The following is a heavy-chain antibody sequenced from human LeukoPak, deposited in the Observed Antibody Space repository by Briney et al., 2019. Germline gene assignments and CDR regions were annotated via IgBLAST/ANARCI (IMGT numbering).Heavy chain of an antibody. CDR2: INPSGGST. Sequence: ASVTVSCKASGYTFTSYYMHWVRQAPGQGLEWMGIINPSGGSTSYAQKFQGRVTMTRDTSTSTVYMDLSSLRSEDTAVYYCASLFSSGPLGGPWGQGTLVTVSS. V-gene: IGHV1-46*01. CDR3: ASLFSSGPLGGP. D-gene: IGHD3-22*01. CDR1: GYTFTSYY. J-gene: IGHJ5*02.